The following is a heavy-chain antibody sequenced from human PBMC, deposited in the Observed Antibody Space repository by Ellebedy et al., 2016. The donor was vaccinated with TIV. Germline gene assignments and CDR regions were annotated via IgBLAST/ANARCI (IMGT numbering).Heavy chain of an antibody. Sequence: GESLKISCAASGFTFSSYAMSWVRQAPGKGLEWVSAISGSGGSTYYADSVKGRFTISRDNSKNTLYLQMNSLRAEDTAVYYCAKWDCGGDCYPHYYYYGMDVWGQGTTVTVSS. D-gene: IGHD2-21*02. J-gene: IGHJ6*02. CDR2: ISGSGGST. V-gene: IGHV3-23*01. CDR1: GFTFSSYA. CDR3: AKWDCGGDCYPHYYYYGMDV.